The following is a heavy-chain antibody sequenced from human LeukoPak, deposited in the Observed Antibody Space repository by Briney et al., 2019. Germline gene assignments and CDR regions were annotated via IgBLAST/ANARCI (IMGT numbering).Heavy chain of an antibody. CDR2: VYYNGDI. CDR3: ARRPGTAGSNCFDY. V-gene: IGHV4-39*01. CDR1: GGSISSSSHY. Sequence: KSSQTLSLTCTASGGSISSSSHYWAWIRPPPGKWLEWIGSVYYNGDIHYSPSLKSPVTISIHTPKNQFSLRLSSVTAADTAVYYGARRPGTAGSNCFDYWGQGILGTVSS. D-gene: IGHD6-13*01. J-gene: IGHJ4*02.